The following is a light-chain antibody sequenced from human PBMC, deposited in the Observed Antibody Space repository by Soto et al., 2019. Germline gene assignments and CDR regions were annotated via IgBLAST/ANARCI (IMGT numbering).Light chain of an antibody. CDR1: SSDIGTYNY. J-gene: IGLJ3*02. CDR2: EVS. Sequence: QSALTQPASVSGSPGQSITISCTGSSSDIGTYNYVSWYHHHPGKGPKLMIYEVSNRPLGVSNRFSGSKSGNTASLTISGLQAEDEADYYCSSYTVSKTVLFGGGTKVTVL. CDR3: SSYTVSKTVL. V-gene: IGLV2-14*01.